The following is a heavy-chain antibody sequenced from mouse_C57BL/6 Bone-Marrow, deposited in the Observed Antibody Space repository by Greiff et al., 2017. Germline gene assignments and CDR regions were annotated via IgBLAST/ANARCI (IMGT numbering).Heavy chain of an antibody. CDR1: GFTFSSYG. CDR2: ISSGGSYT. J-gene: IGHJ4*01. Sequence: EVMLVESGGDLVKPGGSLKLSCAASGFTFSSYGMSWVRQTPDKRLEWVATISSGGSYTYYPASVKGRFTISRDNAKNTLYLQMSSLKSEDTAMYYCARHLRPVVALAMDYWGQGTSVTVSS. CDR3: ARHLRPVVALAMDY. V-gene: IGHV5-6*01. D-gene: IGHD1-1*01.